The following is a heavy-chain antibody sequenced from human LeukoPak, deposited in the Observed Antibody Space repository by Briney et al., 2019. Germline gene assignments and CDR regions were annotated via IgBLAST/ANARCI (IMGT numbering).Heavy chain of an antibody. J-gene: IGHJ4*02. D-gene: IGHD3-22*01. CDR1: GGSISSYY. V-gene: IGHV4-59*01. CDR3: ARGGRAYYDSSGLDY. CDR2: IYYSGST. Sequence: SETLSLTCTVSGGSISSYYWSWIRQPAGKGLEWIGYIYYSGSTNYNPSLKSRVTISVDTSKNHFSLKLTSVTAADTAVYYCARGGRAYYDSSGLDYWSQGTLVTVSS.